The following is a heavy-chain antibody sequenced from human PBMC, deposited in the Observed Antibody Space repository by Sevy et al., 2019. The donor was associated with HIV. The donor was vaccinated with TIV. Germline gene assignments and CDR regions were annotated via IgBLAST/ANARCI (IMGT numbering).Heavy chain of an antibody. Sequence: GGSLRLSCAASGFRFDDYAMHWVRQVPGKSPEWVSGISWNSYRIDYADSVRGRFTISRDNAKNSLSLQMNSLRVEDTALYYCAKDMGGIETLDYYSYYGMDVSGQGTTVTVSS. J-gene: IGHJ6*02. V-gene: IGHV3-9*01. CDR2: ISWNSYRI. D-gene: IGHD2-21*01. CDR1: GFRFDDYA. CDR3: AKDMGGIETLDYYSYYGMDV.